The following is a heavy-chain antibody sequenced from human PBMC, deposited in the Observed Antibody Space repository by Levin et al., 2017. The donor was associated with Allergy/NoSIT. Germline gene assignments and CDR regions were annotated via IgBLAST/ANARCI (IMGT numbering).Heavy chain of an antibody. CDR1: GYTFTSYD. Sequence: ASVKVSCKASGYTFTSYDINWVRQATGQGLEWMGWMNPNSGNTGYAQKFQGRVTMTRNTSISTAYMELSSLRSEDTAVYYCARSYCGGDCYHDDAFDIWGQGTMVTVSS. CDR3: ARSYCGGDCYHDDAFDI. CDR2: MNPNSGNT. J-gene: IGHJ3*02. V-gene: IGHV1-8*01. D-gene: IGHD2-21*01.